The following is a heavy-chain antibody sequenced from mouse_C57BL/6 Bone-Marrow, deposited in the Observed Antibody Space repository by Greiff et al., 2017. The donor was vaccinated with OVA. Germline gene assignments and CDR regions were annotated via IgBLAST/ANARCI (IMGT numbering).Heavy chain of an antibody. D-gene: IGHD1-1*01. V-gene: IGHV1-82*01. J-gene: IGHJ2*01. CDR3: AREDYGSSYKYYFDY. CDR1: GYAFSSSW. CDR2: IYPGDGDT. Sequence: QVQLQQSGPELVKPGASVKISCKASGYAFSSSWMNWVKQRPGKGLEWIGGIYPGDGDTNYNGKFKGKATLTADKSSSTAYMQLSSLTSEDSSVYFCAREDYGSSYKYYFDYWGQGTTLTVSS.